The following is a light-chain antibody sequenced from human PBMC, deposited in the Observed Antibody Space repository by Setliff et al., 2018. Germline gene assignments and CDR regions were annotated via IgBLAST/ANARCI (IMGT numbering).Light chain of an antibody. V-gene: IGLV2-14*03. CDR1: NSDVGGHNY. CDR2: DVS. Sequence: QSALTQPASVSGSPGQSISISCTGSNSDVGGHNYVSWYQQHPGKAPKLLISDVSHRPSGVSIRFSGSKSGNTASLTISGLQAEDGADYYCSSYTSIGTLIVFGGGTKVTVL. CDR3: SSYTSIGTLIV. J-gene: IGLJ2*01.